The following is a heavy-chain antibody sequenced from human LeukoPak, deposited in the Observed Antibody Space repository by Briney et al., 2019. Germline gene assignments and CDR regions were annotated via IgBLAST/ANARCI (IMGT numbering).Heavy chain of an antibody. J-gene: IGHJ4*02. CDR1: GFTFSSYS. V-gene: IGHV3-21*01. Sequence: PGGSLRLSCAASGFTFSSYSMNWVCQAPGKGLEWVSSISSSSSYIYYADSVKGRFTISRDNAKNSLYLQMNSLRAEDTAVYYCARDLGSVVPLYYFDYWGQGTLVTVSS. CDR2: ISSSSSYI. D-gene: IGHD2-2*01. CDR3: ARDLGSVVPLYYFDY.